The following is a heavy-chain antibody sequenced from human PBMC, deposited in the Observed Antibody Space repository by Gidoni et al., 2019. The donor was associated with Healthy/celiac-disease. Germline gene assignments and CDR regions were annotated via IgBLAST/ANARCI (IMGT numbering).Heavy chain of an antibody. Sequence: QVQLVESGGGLVKPGGSPRLHCAAPGFTFSDYDMSWISQDPGKGLEWFYYISSSGNTMYYAGSMKCRFTISSDNANNSLYLQMNSLRAEDTSAYYCTRGSYDFWSGLALNLCYYYGMDVWGQGTTVTVSS. CDR2: ISSSGNTM. V-gene: IGHV3-11*01. CDR3: TRGSYDFWSGLALNLCYYYGMDV. J-gene: IGHJ6*02. D-gene: IGHD3-3*01. CDR1: GFTFSDYD.